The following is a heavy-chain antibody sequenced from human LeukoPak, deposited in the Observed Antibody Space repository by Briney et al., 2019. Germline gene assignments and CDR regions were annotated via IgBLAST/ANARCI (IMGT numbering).Heavy chain of an antibody. J-gene: IGHJ5*02. V-gene: IGHV3-30-3*01. CDR1: GFTFSSYA. D-gene: IGHD3-10*01. CDR2: ISYDGSNK. Sequence: PGGSLRLSCAASGFTFSSYAMHWVRQAPGKGLEWVAVISYDGSNKYYADSVKGRFTISRDNSKNTLYLQMNSLRAEDTAVYYCARDQPYYGSGSYSFDPWGQGTLVTVSS. CDR3: ARDQPYYGSGSYSFDP.